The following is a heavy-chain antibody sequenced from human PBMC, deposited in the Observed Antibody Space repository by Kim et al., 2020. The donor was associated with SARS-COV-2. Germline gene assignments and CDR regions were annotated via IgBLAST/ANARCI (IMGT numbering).Heavy chain of an antibody. J-gene: IGHJ5*01. V-gene: IGHV3-23*01. CDR3: AKVRVPGVYWFGS. D-gene: IGHD2-8*01. Sequence: YSDSVEGQFTVSRAHSKSTMYLQMNSLRVEDTAVYYCAKVRVPGVYWFGSWGQGPPVTVSS.